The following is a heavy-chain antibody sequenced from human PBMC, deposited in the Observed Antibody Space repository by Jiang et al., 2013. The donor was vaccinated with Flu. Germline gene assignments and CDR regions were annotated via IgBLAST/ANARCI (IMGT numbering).Heavy chain of an antibody. CDR1: GGALNTYT. Sequence: SGAEVKKSGSSVKVSCKTSGGALNTYTFSWVRQAPGQGLEWMGRIIPIVEITNYAQKFQGRVTLTADKSTSTVYMELSSLRSEDTAVYYCVSGSGNPGLDYWGQGTLVTVSS. CDR2: IIPIVEIT. D-gene: IGHD4-23*01. CDR3: VSGSGNPGLDY. J-gene: IGHJ4*02. V-gene: IGHV1-69*04.